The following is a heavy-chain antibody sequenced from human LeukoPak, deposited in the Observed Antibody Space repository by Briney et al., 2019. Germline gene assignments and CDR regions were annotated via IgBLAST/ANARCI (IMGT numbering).Heavy chain of an antibody. Sequence: PGGSLRLSCAASGFTFSSYAMSWVRQAPGKGLEWVSYISSSGSSIYYADSVKGRFTISRDNAKNLLYLQMNSLRAEDTAVYYCARGAYRDKNWFDPWGQGTLVTVSS. V-gene: IGHV3-48*03. CDR2: ISSSGSSI. J-gene: IGHJ5*02. CDR3: ARGAYRDKNWFDP. CDR1: GFTFSSYA. D-gene: IGHD2-21*01.